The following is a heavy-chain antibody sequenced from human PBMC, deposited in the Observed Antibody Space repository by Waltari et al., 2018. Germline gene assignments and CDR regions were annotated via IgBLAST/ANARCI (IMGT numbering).Heavy chain of an antibody. J-gene: IGHJ5*02. V-gene: IGHV4-38-2*02. CDR1: GYSISSGYY. CDR3: ARDGFWYYYDSSGYYFNWFDP. CDR2: IYHSGST. Sequence: QVQLQESGPGLVKPSETLSLTCAVSGYSISSGYYWGWIRQPPGKGLEWIGSIYHSGSTYDNPSLKSRVTISVDTSKNQFSLKLSAVTAADTAVYYCARDGFWYYYDSSGYYFNWFDPWGQGTLVTVSS. D-gene: IGHD3-22*01.